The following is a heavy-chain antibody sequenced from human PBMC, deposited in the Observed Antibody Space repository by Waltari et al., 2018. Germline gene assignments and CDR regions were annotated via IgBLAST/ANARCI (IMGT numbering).Heavy chain of an antibody. CDR3: ARDGYRDAFDI. CDR2: IYTSGST. J-gene: IGHJ3*02. V-gene: IGHV4-61*02. CDR1: GGSISSGSYY. D-gene: IGHD5-18*01. Sequence: QVQLQESGPGLVKPSQTLSLTCTVSGGSISSGSYYWSWIRQPAGKGLEWIGRIYTSGSTNYNPSLKSRVTISVDTSKNQFSLKLSSVTAADTAVYYCARDGYRDAFDIWGQGTMVTVSS.